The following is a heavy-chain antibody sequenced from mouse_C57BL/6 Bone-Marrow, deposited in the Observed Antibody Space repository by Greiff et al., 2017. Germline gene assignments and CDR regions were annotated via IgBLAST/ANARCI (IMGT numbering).Heavy chain of an antibody. J-gene: IGHJ2*01. CDR1: GYTFTDYY. CDR2: INPNNGGT. D-gene: IGHD1-1*01. V-gene: IGHV1-26*01. Sequence: VQLKQSGPELVKPGASVKISCKASGYTFTDYYMNWVKQSHGKSLEWIGDINPNNGGTSYNQKLKGKATLTVDKSSSTAYMELRSLTSEDSAVYYCARDYYGSSLYFDYWGQGTILTVSS. CDR3: ARDYYGSSLYFDY.